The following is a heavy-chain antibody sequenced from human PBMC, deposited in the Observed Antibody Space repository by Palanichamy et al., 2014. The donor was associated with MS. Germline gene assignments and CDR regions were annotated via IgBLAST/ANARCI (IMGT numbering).Heavy chain of an antibody. CDR1: GFIVSSNY. CDR3: ARGSCSGGTCYQFDY. V-gene: IGHV3-53*01. CDR2: IYSGGTT. J-gene: IGHJ4*02. D-gene: IGHD2-15*01. Sequence: EVQLVESGGNLIQPGGSLRLSCAASGFIVSSNYMTWVRQAPGKGLEWVSVIYSGGTTRYADSVQGRFTISRDSSKNTLYLQMSSLGVEDTAMYYCARGSCSGGTCYQFDYWGQGTLVTVSS.